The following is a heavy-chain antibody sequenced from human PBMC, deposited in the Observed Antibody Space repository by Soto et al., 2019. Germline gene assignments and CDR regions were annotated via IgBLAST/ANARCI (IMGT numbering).Heavy chain of an antibody. Sequence: QVHLVQSGAEVKKPGASVKVSCKGSGYAFTTYGITWVRQAPGQELEWMGWISAHNGNTNYAQKLQGRVTVTRDTSTGTAYMELGSLSADDAAVYYCARGRYGDYWGQGALVTVSS. CDR2: ISAHNGNT. D-gene: IGHD1-1*01. V-gene: IGHV1-18*01. J-gene: IGHJ4*02. CDR1: GYAFTTYG. CDR3: ARGRYGDY.